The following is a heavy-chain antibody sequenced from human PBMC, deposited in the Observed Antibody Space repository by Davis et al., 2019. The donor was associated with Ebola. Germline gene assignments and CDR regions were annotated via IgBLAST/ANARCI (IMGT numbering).Heavy chain of an antibody. CDR2: IWYDGSNK. J-gene: IGHJ5*02. CDR3: AREHPPDLGRIAVAGRFDP. Sequence: PGGSLRLSCAASGFTFSSYGMHWVRQAPGKGLEWVAVIWYDGSNKYYADSVKGRFTISRDNSKNTLYLQMNSLRAEDTAVYYCAREHPPDLGRIAVAGRFDPWGQGTLVTVSS. D-gene: IGHD6-19*01. V-gene: IGHV3-33*01. CDR1: GFTFSSYG.